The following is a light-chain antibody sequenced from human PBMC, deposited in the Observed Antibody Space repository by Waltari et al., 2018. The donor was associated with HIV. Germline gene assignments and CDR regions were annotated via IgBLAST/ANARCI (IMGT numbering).Light chain of an antibody. J-gene: IGLJ2*01. CDR2: ETN. CDR1: SSNIANNY. V-gene: IGLV1-51*02. CDR3: GTWDSSLSSMV. Sequence: QSVLTQPPSVSAAPGQKVTISCSGSSSNIANNYVFWYQQLPGTAPKLLIYETNRRPSGIPDRFSGSKSGTSATQCISGLQTGDEADYSCGTWDSSLSSMVFGGGTKLTVL.